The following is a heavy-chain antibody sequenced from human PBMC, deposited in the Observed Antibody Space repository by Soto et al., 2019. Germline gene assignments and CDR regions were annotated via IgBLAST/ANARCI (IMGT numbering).Heavy chain of an antibody. V-gene: IGHV6-1*01. Sequence: QVQLQQSGPGLVKPSQTLSLICAISGDSVSSGTATWSWIRQSPSRGLEWLGRTYYRAKWYNDSATSAKSRMVTPPDPSTNQLPLPLASVPPVASAVSFCASDGSGFPWYFDVWGRGALVTVSS. J-gene: IGHJ2*01. CDR1: GDSVSSGTAT. D-gene: IGHD6-19*01. CDR2: TYYRAKWYN. CDR3: ASDGSGFPWYFDV.